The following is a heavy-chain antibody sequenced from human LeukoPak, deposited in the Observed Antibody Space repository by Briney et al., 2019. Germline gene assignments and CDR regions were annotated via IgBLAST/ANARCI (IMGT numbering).Heavy chain of an antibody. Sequence: SETLSLICAVSCGSISSGGYSWSWIRQPPGKGLEWIGYIYYSVNTYYSPSLKSRVTISVDTSKNQFSLKLNSVTAADTAVYYCARVPVNIWENWFDPWGQGTLVTVSS. D-gene: IGHD1-26*01. CDR3: ARVPVNIWENWFDP. CDR2: IYYSVNT. V-gene: IGHV4-30-4*07. J-gene: IGHJ5*02. CDR1: CGSISSGGYS.